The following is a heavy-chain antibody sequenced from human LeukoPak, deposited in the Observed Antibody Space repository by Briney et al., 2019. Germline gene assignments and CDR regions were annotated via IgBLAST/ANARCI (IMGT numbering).Heavy chain of an antibody. J-gene: IGHJ3*02. CDR1: GGSISSYY. Sequence: GSLRLSCTVSGGSISSYYWSWIRQPPGKGLEWIGYIYYSGSTNYNPSLKSRVTISVDTSKNQFSLKLSSVTAADTAVYYCARDTDLGAFDIWGQGTMVTVSS. CDR3: ARDTDLGAFDI. D-gene: IGHD4-11*01. V-gene: IGHV4-59*01. CDR2: IYYSGST.